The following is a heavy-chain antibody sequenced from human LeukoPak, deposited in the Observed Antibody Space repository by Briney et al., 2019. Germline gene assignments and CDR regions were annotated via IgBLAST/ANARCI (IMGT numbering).Heavy chain of an antibody. CDR3: ARDREVVWIGRNAFDI. D-gene: IGHD2-2*03. J-gene: IGHJ3*02. Sequence: GASVKVSCKASGYTFTSYGISWVRQAPGQGLEWMGWISAYNGNTNYAQKLQGRVTMTTDTSTSTAYMELRSLRSGDTAVYYCARDREVVWIGRNAFDIWGQGTMVTVSS. CDR1: GYTFTSYG. CDR2: ISAYNGNT. V-gene: IGHV1-18*01.